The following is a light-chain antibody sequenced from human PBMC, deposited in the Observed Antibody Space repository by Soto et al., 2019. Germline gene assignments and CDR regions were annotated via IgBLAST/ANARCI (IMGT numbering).Light chain of an antibody. CDR3: QQYGSSSWT. V-gene: IGKV3-15*01. J-gene: IGKJ1*01. CDR1: ESVDSS. CDR2: GAS. Sequence: EIVMTQSLATLSVSPGERGTLSCRASESVDSSLAWYQQKPGQAPRLLIYGASTRATGVPARFSGSGSGTEFTLTISSLQSEDFAVYYCQQYGSSSWTFGQGTKVDIK.